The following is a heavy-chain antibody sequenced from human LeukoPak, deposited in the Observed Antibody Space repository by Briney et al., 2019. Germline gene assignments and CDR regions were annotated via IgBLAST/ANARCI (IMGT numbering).Heavy chain of an antibody. J-gene: IGHJ3*01. CDR2: IKQDGSLK. CDR1: GFIISDYW. V-gene: IGHV3-7*01. CDR3: VRELSPEKSLDGSIIYYDGLDV. D-gene: IGHD3-16*01. Sequence: PGGSLRLSCAASGFIISDYWMTCVRQAPGKGLEWVANIKQDGSLKYYGDSVKGRFTISRDNSKNSMYLQMSSLRAGDTAVYYCVRELSPEKSLDGSIIYYDGLDVWGQGTMVTVSS.